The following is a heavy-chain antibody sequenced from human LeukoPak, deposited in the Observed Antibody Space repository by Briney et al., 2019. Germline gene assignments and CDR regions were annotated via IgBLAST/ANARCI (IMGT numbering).Heavy chain of an antibody. CDR3: ARDSTSQDSLASDY. V-gene: IGHV1-2*02. Sequence: GASVKVSCKASGYTFTGYYMHWVRRAPGQGLEWMGWINPNSGGTNYAQKFQGRVTMTRDTSISTAYMELSRLRSDDTAVYYCARDSTSQDSLASDYWGQGTLVTVSS. CDR1: GYTFTGYY. CDR2: INPNSGGT. J-gene: IGHJ4*02. D-gene: IGHD2-2*01.